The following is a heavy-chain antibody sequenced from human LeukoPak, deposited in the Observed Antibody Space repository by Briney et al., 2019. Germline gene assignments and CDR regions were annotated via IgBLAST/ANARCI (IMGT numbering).Heavy chain of an antibody. CDR3: ARDARGGDDCCNWFDA. J-gene: IGHJ5*02. Sequence: SETLSLTCTVSGGSISSSSYYWGWIRQPPGKGLQWTGSINNSGTPRYNPSLKSRVTMSMDTSKNQFSLKVTSVTAADTAVYFCARDARGGDDCCNWFDAWGQGILVTVSS. V-gene: IGHV4-39*07. CDR2: INNSGTP. CDR1: GGSISSSSYY. D-gene: IGHD2-21*02.